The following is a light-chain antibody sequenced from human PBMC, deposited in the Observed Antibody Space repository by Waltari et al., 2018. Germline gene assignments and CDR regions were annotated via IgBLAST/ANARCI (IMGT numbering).Light chain of an antibody. CDR2: DAS. J-gene: IGKJ2*01. CDR3: QQRSNWPPRYT. CDR1: QSVSSY. Sequence: EIVLTQSPATLSFSQGERATLSCRASQSVSSYLAWYQQKPGQAPRLLIYDASNRATGIPARFSGSGSGTDFTLTISSLEPEDFAVYYCQQRSNWPPRYTFGQGTKLEI. V-gene: IGKV3-11*01.